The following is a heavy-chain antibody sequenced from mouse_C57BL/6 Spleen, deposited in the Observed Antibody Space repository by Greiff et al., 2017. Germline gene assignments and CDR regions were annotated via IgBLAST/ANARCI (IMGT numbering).Heavy chain of an antibody. D-gene: IGHD4-1*01. CDR2: ISYDGSN. CDR3: ARGLAGTGFFDY. V-gene: IGHV3-6*01. J-gene: IGHJ2*01. Sequence: DVKLQESGPGLVKPSQSLSLTCSVTGYSITSGYYWNWIRQFPGNKLEWMGYISYDGSNNYNPSLKNRISITRDTSKNQFFLKLNSVTTEDTATYYCARGLAGTGFFDYWGQGTTLTVSS. CDR1: GYSITSGYY.